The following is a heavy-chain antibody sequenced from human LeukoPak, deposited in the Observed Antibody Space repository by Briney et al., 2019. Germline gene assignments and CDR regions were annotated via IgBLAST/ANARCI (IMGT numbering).Heavy chain of an antibody. CDR1: GGTFSSYA. Sequence: SVKVSCKASGGTFSSYAISWVRQAPGQGLEWMGGIIPIFGTANYAQKFQGRVTMTRDTSTSTVYMELSSLRSEDTAVYYCARGYCSGGSCYAHLYYFDYWGQGTLVTVSS. D-gene: IGHD2-15*01. J-gene: IGHJ4*02. CDR3: ARGYCSGGSCYAHLYYFDY. CDR2: IIPIFGTA. V-gene: IGHV1-69*05.